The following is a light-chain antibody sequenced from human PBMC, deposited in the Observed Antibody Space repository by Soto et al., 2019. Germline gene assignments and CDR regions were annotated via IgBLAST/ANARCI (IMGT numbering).Light chain of an antibody. V-gene: IGLV2-11*01. CDR3: CSYAGGYTYL. CDR1: SSDVGSYDY. J-gene: IGLJ1*01. CDR2: NVN. Sequence: QSALIQPPSVSGSPGQSVTISCTGTSSDVGSYDYVSWYQQHPGTVPKPMIYNVNTRPSGVPDRFSGSKSGNTASLTISGLQAEDEADYFCCSYAGGYTYLFGTGTKVTVL.